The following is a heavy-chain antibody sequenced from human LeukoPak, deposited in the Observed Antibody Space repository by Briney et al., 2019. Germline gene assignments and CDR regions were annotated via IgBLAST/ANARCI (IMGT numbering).Heavy chain of an antibody. CDR2: ISAYNGNT. CDR1: GYTFTSYG. D-gene: IGHD6-13*01. CDR3: ARVQQLGGYYYYMDV. J-gene: IGHJ6*03. V-gene: IGHV1-18*01. Sequence: ASVKVSCKASGYTFTSYGISWVRQAPGQGLEWMGWISAYNGNTNYAQKLQGRVTMTTDTSTSTAYMELRSLRSDDTAVYYCARVQQLGGYYYYMDVWGKGTTVTVSS.